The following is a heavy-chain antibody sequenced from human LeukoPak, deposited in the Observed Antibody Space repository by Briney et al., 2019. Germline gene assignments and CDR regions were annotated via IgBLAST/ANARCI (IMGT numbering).Heavy chain of an antibody. CDR2: ISAYNGNT. CDR3: ARENYDILTGYTTDY. V-gene: IGHV1-18*01. J-gene: IGHJ4*02. D-gene: IGHD3-9*01. Sequence: ASVKVSCKASGYTFTSYGISWVRQAPGQGLEWMGWISAYNGNTNYAQKLQGRVTMTTDTSTSTAYMELRSLRSDDTAVYYCARENYDILTGYTTDYWGQGTLVTVSS. CDR1: GYTFTSYG.